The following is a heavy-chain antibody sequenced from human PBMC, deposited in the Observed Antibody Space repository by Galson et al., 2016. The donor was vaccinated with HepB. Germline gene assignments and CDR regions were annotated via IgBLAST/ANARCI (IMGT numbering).Heavy chain of an antibody. CDR2: IKQDGSEK. CDR1: GFTFSNYW. Sequence: SLRLSCAAFGFTFSNYWMSWVRQTPGKGLEWVANIKQDGSEKFYVDSVKGRFTISRDNAKSSLYLQLHRLRVEDTALYYCERDRFFVVAPAAGTFDVWGQGRMVTVSS. CDR3: ERDRFFVVAPAAGTFDV. D-gene: IGHD2-2*01. V-gene: IGHV3-7*04. J-gene: IGHJ3*01.